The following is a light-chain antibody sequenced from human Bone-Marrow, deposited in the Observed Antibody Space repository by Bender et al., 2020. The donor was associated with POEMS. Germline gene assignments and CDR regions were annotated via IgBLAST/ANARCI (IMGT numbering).Light chain of an antibody. CDR3: AGWDDSLSGVV. J-gene: IGLJ2*01. Sequence: QSALTQPASVSGSPGQSISISCTGTSSDVGGYNCVYWYQQHPGKAPKLMIYDVSQRPSGVPERFSGSKSGTSASLAISGLRSEDEADYYCAGWDDSLSGVVFGGGTRLTVL. CDR2: DVS. CDR1: SSDVGGYNC. V-gene: IGLV2-14*01.